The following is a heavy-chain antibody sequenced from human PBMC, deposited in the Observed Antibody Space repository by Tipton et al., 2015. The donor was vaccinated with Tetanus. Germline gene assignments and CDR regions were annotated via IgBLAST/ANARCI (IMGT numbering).Heavy chain of an antibody. Sequence: QSGAEVKKSGESLKISCSGSGYRFDLYWLAWVRQMPGEGLEWMGIIYPGDSDTRYSPSFQGQVTISADRSISTAYLQWSSLKASDTAVFFCARRLGPYTGDQIWHFDLWGRGTLVTVSS. CDR3: ARRLGPYTGDQIWHFDL. CDR1: GYRFDLYW. CDR2: IYPGDSDT. D-gene: IGHD7-27*01. V-gene: IGHV5-51*01. J-gene: IGHJ2*01.